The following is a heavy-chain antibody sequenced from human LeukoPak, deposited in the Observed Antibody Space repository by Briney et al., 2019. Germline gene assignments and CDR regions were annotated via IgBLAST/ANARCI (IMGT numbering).Heavy chain of an antibody. D-gene: IGHD6-19*01. CDR3: AKSPAVAGTGYFDY. Sequence: PGRSLRLSCAASGFTFDDYAMHWVRQAPGKGLGWDSGISWNSGSIAYADSVKGRFTISRDNATNSLYLQMNSLRAEDTALYYCAKSPAVAGTGYFDYWGQGTLVTVSS. J-gene: IGHJ4*02. V-gene: IGHV3-9*01. CDR1: GFTFDDYA. CDR2: ISWNSGSI.